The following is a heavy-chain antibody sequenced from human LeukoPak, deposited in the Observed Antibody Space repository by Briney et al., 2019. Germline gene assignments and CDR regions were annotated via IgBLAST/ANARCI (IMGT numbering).Heavy chain of an antibody. CDR1: GFTYTDYW. Sequence: GGSLRLSCVGSGFTYTDYWMHWFRQVPGKGPVWVSRINPDGTIIDYADSVKGRFSISRDNAKNLLYLQMNGLRVDDTAVYYCAKDLSWNTADRWGQGILVTVSS. J-gene: IGHJ5*02. CDR2: INPDGTII. D-gene: IGHD5-18*01. CDR3: AKDLSWNTADR. V-gene: IGHV3-74*01.